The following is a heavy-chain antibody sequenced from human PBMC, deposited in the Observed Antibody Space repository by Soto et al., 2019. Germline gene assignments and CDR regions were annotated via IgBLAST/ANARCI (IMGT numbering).Heavy chain of an antibody. J-gene: IGHJ4*02. CDR2: IYWNDDK. CDR3: AHAIDYYASSGRHFDF. Sequence: QITLKESGPTLVKPTQPLTLTCTFSGFSLSTSGVGVSCIRQPPGKALEWLALIYWNDDKRYSPSLKSRLTITKDTSKSQVVLTMTNMDPVDTATYYCAHAIDYYASSGRHFDFLGQGTLGTVSS. D-gene: IGHD3-22*01. CDR1: GFSLSTSGVG. V-gene: IGHV2-5*01.